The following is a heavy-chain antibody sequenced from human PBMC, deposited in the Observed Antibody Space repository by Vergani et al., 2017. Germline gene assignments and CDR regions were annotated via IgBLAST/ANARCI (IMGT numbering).Heavy chain of an antibody. CDR2: ISGSGGST. V-gene: IGHV3-23*01. CDR3: ARRRDGYNYFFDY. D-gene: IGHD5-24*01. CDR1: GFTSSNYA. Sequence: EVQLLESGGGLVQPGGSLRLSCAASGFTSSNYAMSWVRQAPGKGLEWVSAISGSGGSTYYAHSVKGRFSISRDNSMNTVYLLMNSVRAEDTAAYYCARRRDGYNYFFDYWGQGTLVTVSS. J-gene: IGHJ4*02.